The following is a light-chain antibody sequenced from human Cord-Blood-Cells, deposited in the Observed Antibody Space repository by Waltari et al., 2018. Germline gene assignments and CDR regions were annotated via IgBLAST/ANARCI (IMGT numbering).Light chain of an antibody. Sequence: DIQVIQSPFSLSASVRDRVTITCRASQSLSSSLNWYQQKPGKAPKLLIYAASSLQSGVPARFSGSEDGTECTLNSSSLQPEEFATYCCQQSYSTPRTCGRGTKLGIK. CDR2: AAS. CDR3: QQSYSTPRT. V-gene: IGKV1-39*01. CDR1: QSLSSS. J-gene: IGKJ2*01.